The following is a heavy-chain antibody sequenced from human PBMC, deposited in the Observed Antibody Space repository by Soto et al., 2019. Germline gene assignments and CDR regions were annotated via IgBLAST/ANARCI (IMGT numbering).Heavy chain of an antibody. Sequence: SVKVSCKASGGTFSSYAISWVRQAPGQGLEWMGGIIPIFGTANYAQKFQGRVTITADESTSTAYMELSSLRSEDTAVYYCARDSTYYYDSSGYYPYYFDYWGQGTLVTVSS. V-gene: IGHV1-69*13. J-gene: IGHJ4*02. CDR3: ARDSTYYYDSSGYYPYYFDY. CDR1: GGTFSSYA. CDR2: IIPIFGTA. D-gene: IGHD3-22*01.